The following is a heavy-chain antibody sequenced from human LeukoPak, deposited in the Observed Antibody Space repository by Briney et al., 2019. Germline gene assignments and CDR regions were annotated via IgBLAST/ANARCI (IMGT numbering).Heavy chain of an antibody. CDR2: IYDSGTT. V-gene: IGHV4-59*01. CDR1: GGSISSYY. Sequence: PSETLSITCTVSGGSISSYYWSWIRQPPGKGLEWIAYIYDSGTTNYNPSLKGRVTVSVDTSKNQFSLKLSSVTAADTAVYYCARTLWFGELGAFDIWGQGTMVTVSS. D-gene: IGHD3-10*01. J-gene: IGHJ3*02. CDR3: ARTLWFGELGAFDI.